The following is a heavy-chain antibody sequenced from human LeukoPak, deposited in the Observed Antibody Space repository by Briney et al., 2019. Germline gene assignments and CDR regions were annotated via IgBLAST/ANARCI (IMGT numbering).Heavy chain of an antibody. J-gene: IGHJ4*02. V-gene: IGHV3-30-3*01. CDR2: ISYDGSNK. CDR1: GFTFSSYA. D-gene: IGHD3-9*01. CDR3: ARSLVYYDILTGYSGY. Sequence: GGSLRLSCAASGFTFSSYAMHWVRQAPGKGLEWVTLISYDGSNKYYADSVKGRFTISRDNSKNTLYLQMNSLRAEDTAVYYCARSLVYYDILTGYSGYWGQGTLVTVSS.